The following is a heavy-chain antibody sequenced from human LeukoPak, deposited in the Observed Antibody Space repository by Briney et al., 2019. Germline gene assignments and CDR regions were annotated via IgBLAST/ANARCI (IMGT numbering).Heavy chain of an antibody. D-gene: IGHD3-22*01. CDR3: ARRDDSSGYHKIFDY. J-gene: IGHJ4*02. Sequence: SQTLSLTCTVSGGSISSGSYYWSWIRQPAGKGLEWIGRIYTSGSTNCNPSLKSRITISVDTSKNQFSLKLSSVTAADTAVYFCARRDDSSGYHKIFDYWGPGTLVTVSS. V-gene: IGHV4-61*02. CDR1: GGSISSGSYY. CDR2: IYTSGST.